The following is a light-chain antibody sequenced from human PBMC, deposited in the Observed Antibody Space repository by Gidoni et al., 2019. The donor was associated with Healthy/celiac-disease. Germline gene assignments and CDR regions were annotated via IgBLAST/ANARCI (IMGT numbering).Light chain of an antibody. CDR3: QQLNSYHGGFT. V-gene: IGKV1-9*01. CDR1: RGISSY. CDR2: AAS. Sequence: DIQLTQSPSFLSASVGDRVTITCRASRGISSYLAWYQQKPGKAPQLLIYAASTLQSGVPSRFSGSGSGTEFTLTISSLQPEDFATYSCQQLNSYHGGFTFXPXTKVDIK. J-gene: IGKJ3*01.